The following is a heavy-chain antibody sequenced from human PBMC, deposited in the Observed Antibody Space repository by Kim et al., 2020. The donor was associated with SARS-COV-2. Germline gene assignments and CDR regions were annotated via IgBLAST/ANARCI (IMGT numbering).Heavy chain of an antibody. J-gene: IGHJ4*02. Sequence: PSFQGHVTISADKSISTAYLQWSSLKASDTAMYYCARQRDIVATTIFDYWGQGTLVTVSS. D-gene: IGHD5-12*01. V-gene: IGHV5-10-1*01. CDR3: ARQRDIVATTIFDY.